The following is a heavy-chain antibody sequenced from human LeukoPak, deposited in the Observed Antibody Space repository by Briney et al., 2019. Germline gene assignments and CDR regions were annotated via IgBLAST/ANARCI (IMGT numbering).Heavy chain of an antibody. V-gene: IGHV3-53*05. J-gene: IGHJ4*02. CDR1: ALTVINNY. CDR2: IYSGGRT. D-gene: IGHD3-3*01. Sequence: GGSLRLPCGASALTVINNYLIWFRQAPGKGLVWISVIYSGGRTYYADSVEGRYTNSRDNSKNTVFLQMNSLRADDTAVYYCAREADFWSGQFDYWGQGTLVTVSS. CDR3: AREADFWSGQFDY.